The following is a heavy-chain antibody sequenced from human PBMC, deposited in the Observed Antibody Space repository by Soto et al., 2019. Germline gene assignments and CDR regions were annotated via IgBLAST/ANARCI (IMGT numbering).Heavy chain of an antibody. CDR2: ISYDGSNK. CDR1: GFTFSSYC. J-gene: IGHJ4*02. D-gene: IGHD4-17*01. CDR3: AKEVTHDGDSYYFDY. V-gene: IGHV3-30*18. Sequence: GGSLRLSCAASGFTFSSYCMHWVRQAPGKGLEWVAVISYDGSNKYYADSVKGRFTISRDNSKNTLYLQMNSLRAEDTAVYYCAKEVTHDGDSYYFDYWGQGTLVTVSS.